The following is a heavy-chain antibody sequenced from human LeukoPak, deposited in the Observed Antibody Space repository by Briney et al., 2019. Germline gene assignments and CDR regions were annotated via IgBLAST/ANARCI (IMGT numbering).Heavy chain of an antibody. D-gene: IGHD3-22*01. J-gene: IGHJ3*02. CDR3: ARGPFPYYYDSSGYRKRAFDI. Sequence: PGGSLRLSCAASGFTFSSYEMNWVRQAPRKGLEWVSYISSSGSTIYYADSVKGRFTISRDNAKNSLFLQMNSLRAEDTAAYYCARGPFPYYYDSSGYRKRAFDIWGQGTMVTVSS. CDR2: ISSSGSTI. CDR1: GFTFSSYE. V-gene: IGHV3-48*03.